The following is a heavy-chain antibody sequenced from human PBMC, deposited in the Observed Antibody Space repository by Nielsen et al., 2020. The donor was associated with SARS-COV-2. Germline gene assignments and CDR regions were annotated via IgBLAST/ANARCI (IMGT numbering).Heavy chain of an antibody. CDR2: INTNTGNP. Sequence: WVRQAPGQGLEWMGWINTNTGNPTYAQGFTGRFVFSLDTSVSTAYLQISSLKAEDIAVYYCARGGVTMVRGGYYYYYMDVWGKGTTVTVSS. D-gene: IGHD3-10*01. J-gene: IGHJ6*03. CDR3: ARGGVTMVRGGYYYYYMDV. V-gene: IGHV7-4-1*02.